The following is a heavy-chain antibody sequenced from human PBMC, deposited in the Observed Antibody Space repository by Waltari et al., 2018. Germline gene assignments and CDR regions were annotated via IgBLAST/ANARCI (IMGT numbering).Heavy chain of an antibody. CDR3: ARGPGQLLLDY. CDR2: INHSRST. CDR1: GGSFSGYY. V-gene: IGHV4-34*01. Sequence: QVQLQQWGAGLLKPSETLSLTCAVYGGSFSGYYWSWIRQPPGKGLEWIGEINHSRSTNYNPSLKSRVTISVDTSKNQFSLQLSSVTAADTAVYYCARGPGQLLLDYWGQGTLVTVSS. J-gene: IGHJ4*02. D-gene: IGHD2-2*01.